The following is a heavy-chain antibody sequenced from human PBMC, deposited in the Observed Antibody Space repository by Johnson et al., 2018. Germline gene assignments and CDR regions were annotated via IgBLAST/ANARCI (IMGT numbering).Heavy chain of an antibody. CDR1: GFSIRNYA. J-gene: IGHJ6*03. CDR3: VKNRVVSGYNVVHDYHYRDV. CDR2: ISYYGSNK. V-gene: IGHV3-30*18. D-gene: IGHD3-22*01. Sequence: VQLLESGGGVVQPGKSLRLSCAASGFSIRNYAMHWVRQAPGKGLEWVALISYYGSNKDYGDSVKGRFTISSDNSKNTLYLQMNSLRPEDTALYNCVKNRVVSGYNVVHDYHYRDVGGKGTTVTVSS.